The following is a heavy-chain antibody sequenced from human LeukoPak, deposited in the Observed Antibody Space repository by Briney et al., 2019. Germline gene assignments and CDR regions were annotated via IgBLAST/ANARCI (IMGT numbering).Heavy chain of an antibody. CDR3: TREGGKRSGYDLSGTTGAFDY. CDR1: GFTFSDHY. Sequence: GGSLRLSCAASGFTFSDHYMDWVRQAPGKGLEWVGFIRSKAYGGTTEYAASVKGRFTISRDDSKSIAYLQMNSLKTEDTAVYYCTREGGKRSGYDLSGTTGAFDYWGQGTLVTVSS. V-gene: IGHV3-49*04. J-gene: IGHJ4*02. CDR2: IRSKAYGGTT. D-gene: IGHD5-12*01.